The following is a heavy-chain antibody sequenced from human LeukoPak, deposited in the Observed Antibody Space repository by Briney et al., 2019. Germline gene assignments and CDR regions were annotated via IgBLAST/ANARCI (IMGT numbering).Heavy chain of an antibody. D-gene: IGHD3-10*01. J-gene: IGHJ3*02. V-gene: IGHV3-9*01. CDR3: TAHGLWSGAHDAFDI. CDR1: GFTFDDYA. CDR2: ISWNSGSI. Sequence: PGRSLRLSCAASGFTFDDYAMHWVRQAPGKGLEWVSGISWNSGSIGYADSVKGRFTISRDNAKNSLYLQMNSLRAEDTALYYCTAHGLWSGAHDAFDIWGQGTMVTVSS.